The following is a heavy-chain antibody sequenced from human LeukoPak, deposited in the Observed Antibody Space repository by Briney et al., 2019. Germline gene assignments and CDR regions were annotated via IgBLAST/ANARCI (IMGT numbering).Heavy chain of an antibody. CDR3: ASVGYCSRTSCYAGGY. V-gene: IGHV1-2*06. D-gene: IGHD2-2*01. CDR1: GYTFTAQY. J-gene: IGHJ4*02. CDR2: INPNSGGT. Sequence: ASVKVSCKASGYTFTAQYMHWVRQAPGQGLEWMGRINPNSGGTNYAQKFQGRVTMTRDTSISTAYVELSRLRSDDTAVYYCASVGYCSRTSCYAGGYWGQGTLVTVSS.